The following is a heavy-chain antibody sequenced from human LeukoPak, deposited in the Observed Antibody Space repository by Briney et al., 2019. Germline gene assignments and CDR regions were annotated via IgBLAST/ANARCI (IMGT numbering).Heavy chain of an antibody. CDR3: ARDALVATANYYYYYMDV. J-gene: IGHJ6*03. CDR2: ISGSGGST. Sequence: GGTLRLSCAASGVTLSSYGMSWVRQAPGKGLEWVSAISGSGGSTYYADSVKGRLTISRDNSKNTLYLQMGSLRAEDMAVYYCARDALVATANYYYYYMDVWGKGTTVTVSS. V-gene: IGHV3-23*01. CDR1: GVTLSSYG. D-gene: IGHD5-12*01.